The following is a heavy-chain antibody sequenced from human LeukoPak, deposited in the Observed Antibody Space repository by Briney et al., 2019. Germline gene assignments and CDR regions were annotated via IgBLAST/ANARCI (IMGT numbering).Heavy chain of an antibody. CDR2: IYYSGST. CDR1: GGSISSSSYY. CDR3: AGSKRDYYDFWSGSYYFDY. D-gene: IGHD3-3*01. Sequence: SETLSLTCTVSGGSISSSSYYWGWIRQPPGKGLEWIGSIYYSGSTYYNPSLKSRVTISVDMSKNQFSLKLSSVTAADTAVYYCAGSKRDYYDFWSGSYYFDYWGQGTLVTVSS. J-gene: IGHJ4*02. V-gene: IGHV4-39*01.